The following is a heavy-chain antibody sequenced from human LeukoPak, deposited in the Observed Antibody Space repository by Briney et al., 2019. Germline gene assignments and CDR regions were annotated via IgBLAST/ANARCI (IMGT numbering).Heavy chain of an antibody. V-gene: IGHV4-4*07. D-gene: IGHD3-10*01. CDR2: IYTSGST. Sequence: SETLSLTCTVSGGSISSYYWSWIRQPAGKGLEWIGRIYTSGSTNYNPSLKSRVTMSVDTSKNQFSLKLSSVTAADTAVYYCAREEGLGSLNWFDPWGQGTLVTVSS. J-gene: IGHJ5*02. CDR1: GGSISSYY. CDR3: AREEGLGSLNWFDP.